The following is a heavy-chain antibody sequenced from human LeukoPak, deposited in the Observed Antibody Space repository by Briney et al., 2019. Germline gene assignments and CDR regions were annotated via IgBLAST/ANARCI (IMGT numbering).Heavy chain of an antibody. CDR1: GGSISTNGYY. Sequence: SETLPLTCTVSGGSISTNGYYWSWIRQPPGKGLEWIGYIYYSGDTYYNPSLPSLKSRVTISVDRSRNQFSLKLNSVTAADTAVHYCAREKYDTSPDYWGQGTLVTVSS. D-gene: IGHD2/OR15-2a*01. CDR2: IYYSGDT. J-gene: IGHJ4*02. V-gene: IGHV4-30-2*01. CDR3: AREKYDTSPDY.